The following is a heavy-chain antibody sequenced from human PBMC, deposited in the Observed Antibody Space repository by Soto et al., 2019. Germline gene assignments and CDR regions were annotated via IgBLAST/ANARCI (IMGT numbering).Heavy chain of an antibody. V-gene: IGHV1-69*02. Sequence: QVQLVQSGAEVKKPGSSVKVSCKASGGPFSSYTLNWVRQARGQGLEWMGRIIPILDIADYAQKLQGRVTITADKSTNTAYMELSNLRSEDTAVYYCARVRDDHYYTMDVWGQGTTVTVSS. CDR3: ARVRDDHYYTMDV. CDR1: GGPFSSYT. CDR2: IIPILDIA. J-gene: IGHJ6*02. D-gene: IGHD1-1*01.